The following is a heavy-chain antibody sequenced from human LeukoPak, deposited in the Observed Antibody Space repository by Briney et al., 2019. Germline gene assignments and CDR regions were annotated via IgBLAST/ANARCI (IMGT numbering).Heavy chain of an antibody. J-gene: IGHJ5*02. Sequence: GGSLRLSCVASGFTFSSFGMHWVRQAPGKGLEWVAMIWYDGSHKYYVDSVKGRFTISRDNAKNSLYLQMNSLRAEDTAVYYCARDSLPLANMVRGVIFPNWFDPWGQGTLVTVSS. CDR1: GFTFSSFG. CDR2: IWYDGSHK. CDR3: ARDSLPLANMVRGVIFPNWFDP. D-gene: IGHD3-10*01. V-gene: IGHV3-33*01.